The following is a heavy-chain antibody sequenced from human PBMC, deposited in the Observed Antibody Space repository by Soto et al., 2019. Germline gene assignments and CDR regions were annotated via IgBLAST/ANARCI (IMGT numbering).Heavy chain of an antibody. CDR1: GGSFSGYY. V-gene: IGHV4-34*01. J-gene: IGHJ5*02. D-gene: IGHD6-13*01. CDR2: INHSGST. CDR3: ARALSSSWYGLGFYWFDP. Sequence: SETLSLTCAVYGGSFSGYYWSWIRQPPGKGLEWIGEINHSGSTNYNPSLKSRVTISVDTSKNQFSLKLSSVTAADTAVYYCARALSSSWYGLGFYWFDPWGQGTLVTVSS.